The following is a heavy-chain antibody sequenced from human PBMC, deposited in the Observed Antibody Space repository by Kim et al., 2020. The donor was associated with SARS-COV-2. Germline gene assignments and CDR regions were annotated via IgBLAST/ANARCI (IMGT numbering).Heavy chain of an antibody. CDR3: ARVSYYDSSSLHGAFDI. V-gene: IGHV4-39*07. Sequence: SETLSLTCTVSGGSISSSSYYWGWIRQPPGKGLEWIGSIYYSGSTYYNPSLKSRVTISVDTSKNQFSLKLSSVTAADTAVYYCARVSYYDSSSLHGAFDIWGQGTMVTVSS. D-gene: IGHD3-22*01. J-gene: IGHJ3*02. CDR2: IYYSGST. CDR1: GGSISSSSYY.